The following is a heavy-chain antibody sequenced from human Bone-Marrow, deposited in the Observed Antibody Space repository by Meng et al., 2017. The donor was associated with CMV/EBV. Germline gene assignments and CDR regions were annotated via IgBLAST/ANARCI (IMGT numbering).Heavy chain of an antibody. CDR3: ARDGGY. V-gene: IGHV3-30*04. CDR1: GFSFSSYA. J-gene: IGHJ4*02. CDR2: ISYDGSNK. D-gene: IGHD3-16*01. Sequence: SLRLSFAASGFSFSSYAMHWVRQAPGKGLEWVAVISYDGSNKYYADSVKGRFTISRDNSKNTLYLQMNSLRAEDTAVYYCARDGGYWGQGTLVTVSS.